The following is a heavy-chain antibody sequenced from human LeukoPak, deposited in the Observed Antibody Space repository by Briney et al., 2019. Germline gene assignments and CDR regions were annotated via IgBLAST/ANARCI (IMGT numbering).Heavy chain of an antibody. J-gene: IGHJ2*01. CDR3: ARPAVTGTSPVWYFDL. D-gene: IGHD6-19*01. CDR1: GGSFSGYY. V-gene: IGHV4-34*01. Sequence: PSETLSLTCAVYGGSFSGYYWSWIRQPPGKGLEWIGEINHSGSTNYNPSLKSRVTISVDTSKNQFSLKLSSVTAADTAVYYCARPAVTGTSPVWYFDLWGRGTLVAVSS. CDR2: INHSGST.